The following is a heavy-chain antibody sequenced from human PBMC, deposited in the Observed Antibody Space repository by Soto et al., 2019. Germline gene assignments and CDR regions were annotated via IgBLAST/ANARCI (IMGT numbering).Heavy chain of an antibody. Sequence: SVKVSCKASGGTFSSYAMSWVRQAPGQGLEWMGGIIPIFGTANYAQKFQGRVTITADESTSTAYMELSSLRSEDTAVYYCARGAYYYDSSGYPDPYYFDYWGQGTLVTVSS. D-gene: IGHD3-22*01. J-gene: IGHJ4*02. CDR2: IIPIFGTA. CDR1: GGTFSSYA. CDR3: ARGAYYYDSSGYPDPYYFDY. V-gene: IGHV1-69*13.